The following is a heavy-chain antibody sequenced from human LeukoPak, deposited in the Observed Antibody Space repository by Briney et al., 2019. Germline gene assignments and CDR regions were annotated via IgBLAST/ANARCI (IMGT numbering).Heavy chain of an antibody. V-gene: IGHV1-69*13. Sequence: SVRVSCKASGGTFSSYAISWVRQAPGQGLEWMGGIIPIIGTANYAQKFQGRVTITADESTSTAYMELSSLRSEDTAVYYCARAPYYDFWSGYSNDYYYYGMDVWGQGTTVTVSS. D-gene: IGHD3-3*01. CDR2: IIPIIGTA. CDR3: ARAPYYDFWSGYSNDYYYYGMDV. CDR1: GGTFSSYA. J-gene: IGHJ6*02.